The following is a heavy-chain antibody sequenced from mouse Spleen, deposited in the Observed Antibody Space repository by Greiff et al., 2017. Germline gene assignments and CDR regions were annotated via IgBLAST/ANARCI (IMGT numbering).Heavy chain of an antibody. J-gene: IGHJ2*01. Sequence: QVQLQQSGPELVKPGASVKISCKASGYAFSSSWMNWVKQRPGKGLEWIGRIYPGDGDTNYNGKFKGKATLTADKSSSTAYMQLSSLTSEDSAVYFCAREELGLFDYWGQGTTLTVSS. CDR1: GYAFSSSW. CDR3: AREELGLFDY. V-gene: IGHV1-82*01. CDR2: IYPGDGDT. D-gene: IGHD4-1*01.